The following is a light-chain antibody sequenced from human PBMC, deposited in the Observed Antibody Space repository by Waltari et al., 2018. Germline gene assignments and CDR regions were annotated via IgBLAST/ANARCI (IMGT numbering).Light chain of an antibody. CDR3: CSYAGSYTFAV. J-gene: IGLJ1*01. CDR2: EVS. CDR1: SSAVGAYNY. Sequence: QSALTQPRSVSGSPGQSVTIYCTGTSSAVGAYNYVPWYQQHPGKAPKLMIYEVSNRPSGISDRFSGSQSGNTAALTISGLQAEDEADYYCCSYAGSYTFAVFGTGTKVTV. V-gene: IGLV2-11*01.